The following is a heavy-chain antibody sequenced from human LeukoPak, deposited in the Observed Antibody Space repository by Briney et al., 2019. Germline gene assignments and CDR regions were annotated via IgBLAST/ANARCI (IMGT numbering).Heavy chain of an antibody. CDR3: AREWADYTSSSLDS. V-gene: IGHV3-66*01. J-gene: IGHJ4*02. CDR1: GFTVSSNY. D-gene: IGHD6-13*01. CDR2: IYSDGST. Sequence: PGGSLRLSCAASGFTVSSNYMSWVRQAPGKGLEWVSLIYSDGSTYYADSVKSRFTISRDNSKNTLSLQMNSLRADDTAVFYCAREWADYTSSSLDSWGQGTLVTVSS.